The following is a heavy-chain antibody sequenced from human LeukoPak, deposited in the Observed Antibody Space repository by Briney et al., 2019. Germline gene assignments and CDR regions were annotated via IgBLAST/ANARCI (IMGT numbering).Heavy chain of an antibody. CDR2: ISGSGDNT. V-gene: IGHV3-23*01. D-gene: IGHD1-26*01. Sequence: GGSLRLSCAASGFTFSGFAMSWVRRTPGKGLEWVSGISGSGDNTLYADSVKGRFTIPRDNPKNTLYLEMNSLRAEDTAIYYCAKMKGHPLPKYYMDVWGQGTTVTVSS. CDR3: AKMKGHPLPKYYMDV. CDR1: GFTFSGFA. J-gene: IGHJ6*01.